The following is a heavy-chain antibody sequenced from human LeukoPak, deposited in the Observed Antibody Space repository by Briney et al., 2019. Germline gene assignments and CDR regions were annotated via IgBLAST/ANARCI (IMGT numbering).Heavy chain of an antibody. Sequence: KPSETLSLTCTVSGGSISSYYWSWIRQPPGKGLEWIGYIYYSGSTNYNPSLKSRVTISVDTSKNQFSLKLSSVTAADTAVYYRARVFSKWLTPLGYFDYWGQGTLVTVSS. CDR2: IYYSGST. CDR3: ARVFSKWLTPLGYFDY. J-gene: IGHJ4*02. V-gene: IGHV4-59*01. CDR1: GGSISSYY. D-gene: IGHD3-22*01.